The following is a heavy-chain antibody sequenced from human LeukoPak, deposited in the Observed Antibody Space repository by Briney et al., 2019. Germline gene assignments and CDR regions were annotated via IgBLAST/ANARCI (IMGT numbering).Heavy chain of an antibody. V-gene: IGHV4-38-2*02. J-gene: IGHJ5*02. CDR2: IYHSGST. D-gene: IGHD4-11*01. CDR3: ARDGLHHNWFDP. CDR1: GYSSSSGYY. Sequence: SETLSLTCTVSGYSSSSGYYWGWIRQPPGKGLEWIGSIYHSGSTYYNPSLKSRVTISVDTSKNQFSLKLSSVTAADTAVYYCARDGLHHNWFDPWGQGTLVTVSS.